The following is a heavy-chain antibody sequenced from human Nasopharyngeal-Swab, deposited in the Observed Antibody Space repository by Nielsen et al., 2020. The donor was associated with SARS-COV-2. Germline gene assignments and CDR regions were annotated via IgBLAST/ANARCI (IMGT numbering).Heavy chain of an antibody. CDR3: AKDLSITMVRGVIITGAFDI. CDR1: GFTFSSYA. CDR2: ISGSGGST. Sequence: GESLKISCAASGFTFSSYAMSWVRQAPGKGLEWVSAISGSGGSTYYADSVKGRFTISRDNSKNTLYLQMNSLRAEDTAVYYCAKDLSITMVRGVIITGAFDIWGQGTMVTVSS. J-gene: IGHJ3*02. D-gene: IGHD3-10*01. V-gene: IGHV3-23*01.